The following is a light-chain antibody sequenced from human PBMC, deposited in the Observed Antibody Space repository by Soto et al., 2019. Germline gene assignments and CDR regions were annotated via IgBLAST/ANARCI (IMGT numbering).Light chain of an antibody. CDR2: DVF. J-gene: IGLJ2*01. CDR3: FSYAGSYNVV. V-gene: IGLV2-11*01. CDR1: SSDVGGYNY. Sequence: QSVLTQPRSVSGSPGQSVTISCTGTSSDVGGYNYVSWYQQHPGKAPKLLIYDVFKRPSGVPDRFSGSKPGNTASLTISGLQAEDEADYYCFSYAGSYNVVFGGGTKVTVL.